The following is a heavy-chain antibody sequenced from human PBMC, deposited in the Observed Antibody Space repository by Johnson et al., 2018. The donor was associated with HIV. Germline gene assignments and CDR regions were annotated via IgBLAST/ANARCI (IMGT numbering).Heavy chain of an antibody. D-gene: IGHD3-22*01. CDR3: ARAHYSDSSGHWGTGAFDI. CDR1: GFSFSTYA. Sequence: QVQLVESGGGLVRPGGSLRLSCAASGFSFSTYAMHWVRQAPGKGLEWVAVISYDGSSKYYADSVKGRFTIYRANSKNTLYLQMNSLRAEDTAVYHCARAHYSDSSGHWGTGAFDIWGQGTMVTVSS. CDR2: ISYDGSSK. J-gene: IGHJ3*02. V-gene: IGHV3-30-3*01.